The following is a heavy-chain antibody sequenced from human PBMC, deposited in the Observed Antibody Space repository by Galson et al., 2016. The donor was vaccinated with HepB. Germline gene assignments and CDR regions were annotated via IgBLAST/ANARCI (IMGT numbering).Heavy chain of an antibody. D-gene: IGHD6-19*01. CDR2: INQSGKT. CDR1: GGSFSGYY. Sequence: SETLSLTCGVYGGSFSGYYWSWIRQPPGKGLEWIGEINQSGKTNYKPSLKSRLTISIDTSKNQFSLKLSSVTAADTALYYCARRRYSSGLPFGLDVWGQGTTVTVSS. V-gene: IGHV4-34*01. J-gene: IGHJ6*02. CDR3: ARRRYSSGLPFGLDV.